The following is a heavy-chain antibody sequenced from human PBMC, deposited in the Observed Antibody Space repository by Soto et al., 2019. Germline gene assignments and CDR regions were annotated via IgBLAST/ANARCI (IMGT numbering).Heavy chain of an antibody. CDR3: ARALISSGYYLDY. CDR1: GGTFSSYT. J-gene: IGHJ4*02. Sequence: VKVSCKASGGTFSSYTISWVRQAPGQGLEWMGRIIPILGIANYAQKFQGRVTITADKSTSTAYMELSSLRSEDTAVYYCARALISSGYYLDYWGQGTLVTVSS. V-gene: IGHV1-69*02. D-gene: IGHD3-22*01. CDR2: IIPILGIA.